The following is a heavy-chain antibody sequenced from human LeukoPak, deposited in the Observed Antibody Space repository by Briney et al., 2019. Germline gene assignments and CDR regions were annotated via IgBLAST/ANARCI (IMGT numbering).Heavy chain of an antibody. V-gene: IGHV3-30*18. J-gene: IGHJ4*02. CDR1: GFTFSNYG. Sequence: GGALRLSCVASGFTFSNYGMHWVRQAPGKGLEWVAVMTYDGSNIYYADSVKGRFTISRDNSKNTLYLHMSSMRAEDTAVYYCVKDLNSSGWLYYFDYWGQGTLVTVSS. D-gene: IGHD6-19*01. CDR2: MTYDGSNI. CDR3: VKDLNSSGWLYYFDY.